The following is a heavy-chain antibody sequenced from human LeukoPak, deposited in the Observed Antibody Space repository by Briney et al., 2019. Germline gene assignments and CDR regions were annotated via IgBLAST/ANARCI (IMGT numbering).Heavy chain of an antibody. CDR2: ISADKTNT. J-gene: IGHJ4*02. CDR3: ARRAAVVGPLYYFDN. CDR1: GYTFTSYG. Sequence: ASVKVSCKASGYTFTSYGMGWVRQDPGQGLEWMGWISADKTNTNYAQNLQGRVTVTTDTSTSTAYMELRSLRSDDTAVYYCARRAAVVGPLYYFDNWGQGTLIAVSS. V-gene: IGHV1-18*01. D-gene: IGHD6-19*01.